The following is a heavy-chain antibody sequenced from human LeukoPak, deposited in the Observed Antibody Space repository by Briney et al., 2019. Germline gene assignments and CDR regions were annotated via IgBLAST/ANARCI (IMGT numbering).Heavy chain of an antibody. CDR3: ARASDYYDSSGYYSFDY. CDR1: GGSISSYY. D-gene: IGHD3-22*01. V-gene: IGHV4-4*07. Sequence: KTSETLSLTCTVSGGSISSYYWSWIRQPAGKGLEWIGRIYTSGSTNYNPSLKSRVTMSVDTSKNQFSLKLSSVTAADTAVYYCARASDYYDSSGYYSFDYWGQGTLVTVSS. J-gene: IGHJ4*02. CDR2: IYTSGST.